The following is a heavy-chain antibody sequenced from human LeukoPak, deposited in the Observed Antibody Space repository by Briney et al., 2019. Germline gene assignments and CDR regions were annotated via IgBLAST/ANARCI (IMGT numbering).Heavy chain of an antibody. J-gene: IGHJ6*02. CDR2: IYHSGST. CDR3: ASTSMVRGVDYYYYGMDV. CDR1: GDSISSSSYY. Sequence: PSETLSLTCTVSGDSISSSSYYWGWIRQPPGKGLEWIGYIYHSGSTYYNPSLKSRVTISVDRSKNQFSLKLSSVTAADTAVYYCASTSMVRGVDYYYYGMDVWGQGTTVTVSS. V-gene: IGHV4-30-2*01. D-gene: IGHD3-10*01.